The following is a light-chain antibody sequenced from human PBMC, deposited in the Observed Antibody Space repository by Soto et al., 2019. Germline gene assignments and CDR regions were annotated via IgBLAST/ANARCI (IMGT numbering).Light chain of an antibody. CDR3: QQYGNSGT. CDR1: RSVSSY. V-gene: IGKV3-20*01. J-gene: IGKJ1*01. Sequence: EIVLSPSPSTLSASVGERAPLSCMARRSVSSYSAWYQQTPGQAPRLLIYGASNRATGIPDRFSGSGSGTDFTLTISRLEPEDFAVYYCQQYGNSGTFGQGTIVDIK. CDR2: GAS.